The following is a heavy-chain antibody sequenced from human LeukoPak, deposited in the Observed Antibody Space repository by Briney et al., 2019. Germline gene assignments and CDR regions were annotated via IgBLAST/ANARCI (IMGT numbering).Heavy chain of an antibody. Sequence: ASVKVSCKASGYTFTGYYMHWVRQAPGQGLEWMGWINPNSGGTNYAQKFQGRVTMTSDTSISTAYMELSRLRSDDTAVYYCARDPSGGQSPGDYWGQGTLVTVSS. CDR1: GYTFTGYY. CDR3: ARDPSGGQSPGDY. J-gene: IGHJ4*02. V-gene: IGHV1-2*02. CDR2: INPNSGGT. D-gene: IGHD4-23*01.